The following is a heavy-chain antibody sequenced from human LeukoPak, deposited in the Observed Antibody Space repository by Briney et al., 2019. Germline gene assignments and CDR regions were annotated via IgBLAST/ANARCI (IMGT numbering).Heavy chain of an antibody. CDR2: ISGSGGST. CDR3: ACGAGGSGTYGNWFDP. D-gene: IGHD3-10*01. CDR1: GVTFSRYA. J-gene: IGHJ5*02. Sequence: GGSLRLSWGASGVTFSRYAMSWVRQAPGKGMEWVSAISGSGGSTYYADSVKGRFTISRDNSENTLYLQMNSLRAEDTAVYYCACGAGGSGTYGNWFDPWGQGTLVTVSS. V-gene: IGHV3-23*01.